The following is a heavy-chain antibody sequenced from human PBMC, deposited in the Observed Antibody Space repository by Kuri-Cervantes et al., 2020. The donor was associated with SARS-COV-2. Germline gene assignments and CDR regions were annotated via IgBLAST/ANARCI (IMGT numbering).Heavy chain of an antibody. CDR2: ISSSSSYI. J-gene: IGHJ4*02. V-gene: IGHV3-21*01. Sequence: GESLKISCAASGFTFSSYSMNWVRQAPGKGLEWVSSISSSSSYIYYADSVKGRFTISRDNAKNSLYLQMNSLRAEDTAVYYCARAGRGQLAGDDYWGQGTLVTVSS. D-gene: IGHD6-6*01. CDR3: ARAGRGQLAGDDY. CDR1: GFTFSSYS.